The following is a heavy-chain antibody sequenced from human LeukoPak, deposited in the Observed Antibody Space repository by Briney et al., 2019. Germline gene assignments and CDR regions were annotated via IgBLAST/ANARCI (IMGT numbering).Heavy chain of an antibody. CDR1: GGSICSGGYY. J-gene: IGHJ4*02. CDR3: ASLWFGEFENDY. D-gene: IGHD3-10*01. V-gene: IGHV4-31*03. Sequence: SQTLSLTCTVYGGSICSGGYYWSWIRQHPGKGLEWIVSIYYSGSTYYNPSLKRRVTISVDTSKNQFSLKLSSVTAADTAVYDCASLWFGEFENDYWAQGTLVTVSS. CDR2: IYYSGST.